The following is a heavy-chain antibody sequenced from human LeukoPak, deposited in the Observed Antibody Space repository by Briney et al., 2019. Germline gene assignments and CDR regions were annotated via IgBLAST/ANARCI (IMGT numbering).Heavy chain of an antibody. CDR3: ARDSVHGYYDSSGYSALVDY. V-gene: IGHV3-7*01. Sequence: GGSLRLSCAASGFTFSSYWMSWVRQAPGKGLEWVANIKQDGSEKYYVDSVKGRFTISRDNAKNSLYLQMNSLRAEDTAVYYCARDSVHGYYDSSGYSALVDYWGQGTLATVSS. D-gene: IGHD3-22*01. J-gene: IGHJ4*02. CDR1: GFTFSSYW. CDR2: IKQDGSEK.